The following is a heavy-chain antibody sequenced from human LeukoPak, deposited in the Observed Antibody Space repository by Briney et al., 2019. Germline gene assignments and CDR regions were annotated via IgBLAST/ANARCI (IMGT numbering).Heavy chain of an antibody. D-gene: IGHD6-13*01. V-gene: IGHV1-18*01. Sequence: ASVKVSCKASGYTFTSYGISWVRQAPGQGLEWMGWISAYNGNTNYAQNFQGRVTMTRDTSISTAYMELSRLRSDDTALYYCARIGISARGTNFHHWGQGTLVTVSS. CDR1: GYTFTSYG. J-gene: IGHJ1*01. CDR3: ARIGISARGTNFHH. CDR2: ISAYNGNT.